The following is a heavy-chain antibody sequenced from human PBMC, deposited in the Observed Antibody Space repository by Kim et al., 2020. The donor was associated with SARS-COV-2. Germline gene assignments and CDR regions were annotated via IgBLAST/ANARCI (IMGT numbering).Heavy chain of an antibody. D-gene: IGHD1-26*01. V-gene: IGHV3-23*01. CDR2: ISWDGTRT. CDR1: GFTFSTSP. J-gene: IGHJ4*02. Sequence: GGSLRLSCVASGFTFSTSPMGWVHQAPGKGLEWVSRISWDGTRTYYADSVKGRVTMSSDKSKNMLYLHMNSLRVEDTAVYYCAKGVINSGFDYWGQGTQVTVSS. CDR3: AKGVINSGFDY.